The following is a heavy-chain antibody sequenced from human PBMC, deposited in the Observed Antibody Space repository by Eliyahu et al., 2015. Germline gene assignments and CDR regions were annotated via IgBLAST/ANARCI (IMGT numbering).Heavy chain of an antibody. D-gene: IGHD4-17*01. CDR3: ARGQSGDLTPSYWYFDL. CDR2: IYYSGST. CDR1: GGSISSYY. V-gene: IGHV4-59*01. Sequence: QVQLQESGPGLVKPSETLSLTCTVSGGSISSYYWSWIRQPPGKGLEWIGYIYYSGSTNYNPPLKSRVTISVDTSKNQFSLKLSSVTAADTAVYYCARGQSGDLTPSYWYFDLWGRGTLVTVSS. J-gene: IGHJ2*01.